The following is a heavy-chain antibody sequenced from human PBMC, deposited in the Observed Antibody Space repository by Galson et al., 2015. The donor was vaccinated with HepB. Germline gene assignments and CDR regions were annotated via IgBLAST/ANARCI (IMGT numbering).Heavy chain of an antibody. D-gene: IGHD6-19*01. CDR1: GFTYSGYG. J-gene: IGHJ4*02. CDR3: AKVGVAGTFLDLDY. CDR2: LSYDGSNK. Sequence: SLRLSCVAPGFTYSGYGLHWAGQAPGKGLEWVAGLSYDGSNKYYADSVKGRFTISRDNSKNTLYLQMNSLRAEDTAVYYCAKVGVAGTFLDLDYWGQGTLVTVSS. V-gene: IGHV3-30*18.